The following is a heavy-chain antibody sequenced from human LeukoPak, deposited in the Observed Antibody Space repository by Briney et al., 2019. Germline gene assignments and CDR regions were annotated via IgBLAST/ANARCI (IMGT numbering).Heavy chain of an antibody. CDR2: IGSGGITK. J-gene: IGHJ4*02. V-gene: IGHV3-48*03. CDR3: ARVRGGYDSPFDY. CDR1: GFIFSNYD. D-gene: IGHD5-12*01. Sequence: GGSLRLSCAASGFIFSNYDFSWVRQAPGKGLEWVSYIGSGGITKYYTDFVKGRFSVSRDNAKNSLYLQMNSLRAEDTAVYYCARVRGGYDSPFDYWGQGSLVTV.